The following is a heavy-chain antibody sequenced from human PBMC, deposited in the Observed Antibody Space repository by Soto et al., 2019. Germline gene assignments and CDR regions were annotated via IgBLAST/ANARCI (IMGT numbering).Heavy chain of an antibody. V-gene: IGHV1-18*04. CDR3: ARSVLRYFDWSKRENWFDP. Sequence: QVQLVQSGAEVKKPGASVKVSCKASGYTFTSYGISWVRQAPGQGLEWMGWISAYNGNTNYAQKLQGRVTMTTDTSTSTAYVELRSLRSDDTAVYYCARSVLRYFDWSKRENWFDPWGQGTLVTVSS. CDR2: ISAYNGNT. D-gene: IGHD3-9*01. J-gene: IGHJ5*02. CDR1: GYTFTSYG.